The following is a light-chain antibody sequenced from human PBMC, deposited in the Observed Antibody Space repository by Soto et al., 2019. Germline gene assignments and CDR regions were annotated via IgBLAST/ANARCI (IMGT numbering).Light chain of an antibody. CDR1: SGHSSYA. V-gene: IGLV4-69*01. J-gene: IGLJ2*01. CDR2: LNSDGSH. Sequence: QLVLTQSPSASASLGASVKLTCTLSSGHSSYALAWHQQQPEKGTRYLMKLNSDGSHSKGDGIPDRFSGSSSGAERYLTISSLQSEDEADYYCQTWGTGIRVFGGGTKLTVL. CDR3: QTWGTGIRV.